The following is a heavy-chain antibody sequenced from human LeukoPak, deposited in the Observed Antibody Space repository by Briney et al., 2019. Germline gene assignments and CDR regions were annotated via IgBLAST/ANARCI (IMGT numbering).Heavy chain of an antibody. CDR1: GGSISSYY. Sequence: SETLSLTCTVSGGSISSYYWSWIRQPAGKGREWIGRIYTSGSTNYNPSLKSRVTMSVDTSKKQFSLKLSSVTAADTAVYYCARDGSTYYDFWSGYSKGYYYYYYMDVWGKGTTVTVSS. CDR3: ARDGSTYYDFWSGYSKGYYYYYYMDV. V-gene: IGHV4-4*07. J-gene: IGHJ6*03. D-gene: IGHD3-3*01. CDR2: IYTSGST.